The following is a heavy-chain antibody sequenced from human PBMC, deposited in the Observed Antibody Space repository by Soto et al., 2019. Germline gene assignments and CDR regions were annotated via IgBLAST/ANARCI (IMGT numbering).Heavy chain of an antibody. D-gene: IGHD4-17*01. CDR2: VSGRGGTT. CDR3: ATGGLP. Sequence: EVQLLESGGGLVQPGGSLRLSCAASGFTFSNFAMSWVRQAPGKGLEWVSTVSGRGGTTYYTDSVKGRFTISRDNSKGMFYLEMSSLRAEDSAIYYCATGGLPWGQGTLVNVSS. V-gene: IGHV3-23*01. J-gene: IGHJ4*02. CDR1: GFTFSNFA.